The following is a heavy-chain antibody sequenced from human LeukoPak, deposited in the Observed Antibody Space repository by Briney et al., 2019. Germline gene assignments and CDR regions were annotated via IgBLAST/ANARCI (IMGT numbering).Heavy chain of an antibody. Sequence: GESLKISCKGSGYSFTSYWSGWVRQMPGKGLEWMGIIYPGDSDTRYSPSFQGQVTISADKSISTAYLQWSSLKASDTAMYYCARHPRGYDSSLPAFDIWGQGTMVTVSS. CDR3: ARHPRGYDSSLPAFDI. CDR2: IYPGDSDT. V-gene: IGHV5-51*01. CDR1: GYSFTSYW. J-gene: IGHJ3*02. D-gene: IGHD3-22*01.